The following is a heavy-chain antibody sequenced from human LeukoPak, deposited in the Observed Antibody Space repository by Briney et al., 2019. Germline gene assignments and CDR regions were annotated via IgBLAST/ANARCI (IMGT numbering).Heavy chain of an antibody. CDR3: AKNRGESSSSPTDY. CDR1: GFTFNSYA. D-gene: IGHD6-13*01. Sequence: GGSLRLSCAASGFTFNSYAMNWVRQAPGKGLEWXXTISGSGGSTFYADSVKGRFTISRDNSKNTLYLQMNSLRAEDTAVYYCAKNRGESSSSPTDYWGQGTLVTVSS. V-gene: IGHV3-23*01. J-gene: IGHJ4*02. CDR2: ISGSGGST.